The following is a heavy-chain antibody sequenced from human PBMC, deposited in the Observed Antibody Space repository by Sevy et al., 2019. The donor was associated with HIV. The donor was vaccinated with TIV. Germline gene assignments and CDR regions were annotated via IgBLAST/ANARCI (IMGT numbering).Heavy chain of an antibody. CDR3: ARDVPPSATTVAHFDY. J-gene: IGHJ4*02. CDR2: ISQIGGTT. D-gene: IGHD4-17*01. V-gene: IGHV3-48*03. CDR1: GFIFSSYE. Sequence: GGSLRLSCAASGFIFSSYEMSWVRQAPGKGLEWVSHISQIGGTTNYSDSVKGRFTISRDHAKNSLYLQMNSLRAEDTAIYYCARDVPPSATTVAHFDYWGQGTLVTVSS.